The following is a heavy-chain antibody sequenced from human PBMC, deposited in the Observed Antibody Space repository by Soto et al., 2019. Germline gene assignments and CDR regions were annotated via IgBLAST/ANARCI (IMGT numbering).Heavy chain of an antibody. D-gene: IGHD3-16*01. CDR3: ARPRIMITFGGVRYYYGMDV. CDR2: INSDGSST. CDR1: GFTFSSYW. J-gene: IGHJ6*02. V-gene: IGHV3-74*01. Sequence: GGSLRLSCAASGFTFSSYWMHWVRQAPGKGLVWVSRINSDGSSTSYADSVKGRFAISRDNAKNTLYLQMNSLRAEDTAVYYCARPRIMITFGGVRYYYGMDVWGQATTVTVSS.